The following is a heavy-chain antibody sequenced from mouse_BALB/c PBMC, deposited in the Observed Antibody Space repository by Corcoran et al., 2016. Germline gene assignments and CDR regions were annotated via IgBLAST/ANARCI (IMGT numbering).Heavy chain of an antibody. CDR3: AREDGNFSFAY. D-gene: IGHD2-1*01. Sequence: QIQLVQSGPELKKPGETVKISCKASGYTFTNYGMNWVKQAPGKGLKWMGWINTYTGEPTYADDFKGRFAFSLETSASTAYLQINNLKNEDTATYFCAREDGNFSFAYWGQGTLVTVSA. CDR2: INTYTGEP. J-gene: IGHJ3*01. V-gene: IGHV9-3-1*01. CDR1: GYTFTNYG.